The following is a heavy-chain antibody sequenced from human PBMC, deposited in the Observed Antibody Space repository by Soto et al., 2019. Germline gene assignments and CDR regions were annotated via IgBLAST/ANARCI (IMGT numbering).Heavy chain of an antibody. J-gene: IGHJ4*02. CDR2: ISGSGGST. Sequence: EVQLLESGGGLVQPGGSLRLSCAASGFTFSSYAMSWVRQAPGKGLEWVSAISGSGGSTYYADSVKGRFTISRDNSKNTLYLQMNSLRAEDTAVYYCAKDVAPTLGAATAILSNFDYWGQGTLVTVSS. V-gene: IGHV3-23*01. CDR1: GFTFSSYA. D-gene: IGHD2-21*02. CDR3: AKDVAPTLGAATAILSNFDY.